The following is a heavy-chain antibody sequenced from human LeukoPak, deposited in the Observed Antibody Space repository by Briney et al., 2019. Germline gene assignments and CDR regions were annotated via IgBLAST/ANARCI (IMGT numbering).Heavy chain of an antibody. Sequence: GGSLRLSCAASGFTFSGSAVHWVRQSSGKGLEWVGHIDKKDNLYATAYAESVKGRLTISRDDSKDTAFLHMDSLKTEDTALYYCTRDRGTYNWFDPWGQGTLVTVSS. V-gene: IGHV3-73*01. D-gene: IGHD2-15*01. CDR1: GFTFSGSA. J-gene: IGHJ5*02. CDR2: IDKKDNLYAT. CDR3: TRDRGTYNWFDP.